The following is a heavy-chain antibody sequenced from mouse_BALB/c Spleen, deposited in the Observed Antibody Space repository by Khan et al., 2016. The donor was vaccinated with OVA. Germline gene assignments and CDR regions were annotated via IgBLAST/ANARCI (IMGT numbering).Heavy chain of an antibody. Sequence: EVELVESGPGLVKPSQSLSLTCTVTGYSITSDYAWNWIRQFPGNKLEWMGFISYSGNTKYNPSLKSRFSITRDTSKNQFFLQLNSVTTEDTATYYWARVYGGDFDYWGQGTSLTVSS. CDR1: GYSITSDYA. J-gene: IGHJ2*02. CDR3: ARVYGGDFDY. V-gene: IGHV3-2*02. CDR2: ISYSGNT. D-gene: IGHD1-1*01.